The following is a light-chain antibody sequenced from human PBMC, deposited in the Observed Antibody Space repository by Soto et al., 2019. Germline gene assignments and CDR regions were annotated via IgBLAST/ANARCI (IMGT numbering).Light chain of an antibody. CDR2: AAS. J-gene: IGKJ4*01. Sequence: DIQMAQSQSSVSASIGDRVTISCRASQSIYKWLVWYQQKPGKAPKLLIYAASSLQSGVPSRFSGSGYGTDFTLTISSLQPEDFATYYCQQADSFPLSFGGGTKVDIK. CDR3: QQADSFPLS. V-gene: IGKV1-12*01. CDR1: QSIYKW.